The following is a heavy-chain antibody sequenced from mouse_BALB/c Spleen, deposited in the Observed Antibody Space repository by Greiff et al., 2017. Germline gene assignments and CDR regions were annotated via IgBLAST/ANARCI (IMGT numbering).Heavy chain of an antibody. Sequence: EVMLVESGGGLVQPGGSLKLSCAASGFTFSSYGMSWVRQTPDKRLELVATINSNGGSTYYPDSVKGRFTISRDNAKNTLYLQMSSLKSEDTAMYYCARDRGYPYAMDYWGQGTSGTVSS. J-gene: IGHJ4*01. CDR3: ARDRGYPYAMDY. V-gene: IGHV5-6-3*01. CDR2: INSNGGST. D-gene: IGHD2-14*01. CDR1: GFTFSSYG.